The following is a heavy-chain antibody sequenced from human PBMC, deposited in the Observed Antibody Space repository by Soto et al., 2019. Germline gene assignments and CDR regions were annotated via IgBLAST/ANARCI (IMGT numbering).Heavy chain of an antibody. CDR3: ARDATFGTKGGSFDI. CDR1: GFTFRIYS. J-gene: IGHJ3*02. Sequence: GGSLRLSCAASGFTFRIYSMHWVRQSPGKGLEWVAVMWYDGTNKYYGESVKGRFTISRDNSENTLYLQMNSLRVEDTAVYYCARDATFGTKGGSFDIWGHGTLVTVSS. V-gene: IGHV3-33*01. CDR2: MWYDGTNK. D-gene: IGHD3-16*01.